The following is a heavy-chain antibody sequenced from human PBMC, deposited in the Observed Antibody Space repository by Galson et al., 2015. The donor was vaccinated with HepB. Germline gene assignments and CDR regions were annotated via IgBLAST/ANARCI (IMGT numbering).Heavy chain of an antibody. J-gene: IGHJ4*02. D-gene: IGHD6-6*01. CDR3: ARVSFILSRQLDLEGNDAEPTRNFDY. CDR1: GFTFSSYA. Sequence: SLRLSCAASGFTFSSYAMHWVRQAPGKGLEWVAVISYDGSNKYYADSVKGRFTISRDNSKNTLYLQMNSLRAEDTAVYYCARVSFILSRQLDLEGNDAEPTRNFDYWGQGTLVTVSS. V-gene: IGHV3-30-3*01. CDR2: ISYDGSNK.